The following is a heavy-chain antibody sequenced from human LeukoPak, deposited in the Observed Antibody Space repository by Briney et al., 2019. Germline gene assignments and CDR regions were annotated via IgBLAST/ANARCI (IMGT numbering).Heavy chain of an antibody. CDR2: IKQDGSEK. V-gene: IGHV3-7*01. Sequence: GGSLRLSCAASGFTSSSYWMSWVRQAPGKGLEWVANIKQDGSEKYYVDSVKGRFTISRDNAKNSLYLQMNSLRAEDTAVYYCARDAPHYDFWSGYGGTVFDYWGQGTLVTVSS. CDR3: ARDAPHYDFWSGYGGTVFDY. D-gene: IGHD3-3*01. J-gene: IGHJ4*02. CDR1: GFTSSSYW.